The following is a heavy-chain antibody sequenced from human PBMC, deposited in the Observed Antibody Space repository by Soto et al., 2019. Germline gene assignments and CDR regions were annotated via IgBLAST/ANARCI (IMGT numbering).Heavy chain of an antibody. J-gene: IGHJ6*02. CDR3: ARHHYDSSGYHAPYYHGMDV. CDR1: GGSISSSGYY. CDR2: IFYSGTT. V-gene: IGHV4-39*01. D-gene: IGHD3-22*01. Sequence: PXATLSLTFTVSGGSISSSGYYGGWIRQSPGKGLEWIGTIFYSGTTYYNPSLESRITISQDTSNNQFSLKLTSVTAADTAVYYCARHHYDSSGYHAPYYHGMDVWGQGTTVTVSS.